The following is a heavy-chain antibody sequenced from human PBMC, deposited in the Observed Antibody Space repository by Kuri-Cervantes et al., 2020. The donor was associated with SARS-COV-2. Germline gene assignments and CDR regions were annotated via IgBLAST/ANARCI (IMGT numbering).Heavy chain of an antibody. D-gene: IGHD3-22*01. CDR2: ISGSGGST. CDR1: GFTFSSYA. J-gene: IGHJ4*02. Sequence: GESLKISCAASGFTFSSYAMSWVRQSPGKGLEWVSAISGSGGSTYYADSVKGRFTISRENSKNTLYLQMNSLRAEDTAVYYCAKDYYDSSGYYYTSGDYWGQGTLVTVSS. CDR3: AKDYYDSSGYYYTSGDY. V-gene: IGHV3-23*01.